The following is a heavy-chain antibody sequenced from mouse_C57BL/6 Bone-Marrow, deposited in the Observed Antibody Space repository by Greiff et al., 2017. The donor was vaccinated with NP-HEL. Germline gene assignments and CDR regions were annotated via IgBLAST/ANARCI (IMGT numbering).Heavy chain of an antibody. Sequence: EVMLVESGGGLVQPGGSLKLSCAASGFTFSDYYMYWVRQTPEKRLEWVAYISHGGGSTYYPDTVKGRFTISRDNAKNTLYLQMSRLKSEDTAMYYCAKHAYDYGSSYGYFDVWGTGTTVTVSS. D-gene: IGHD1-1*01. CDR1: GFTFSDYY. CDR2: ISHGGGST. J-gene: IGHJ1*03. V-gene: IGHV5-12*01. CDR3: AKHAYDYGSSYGYFDV.